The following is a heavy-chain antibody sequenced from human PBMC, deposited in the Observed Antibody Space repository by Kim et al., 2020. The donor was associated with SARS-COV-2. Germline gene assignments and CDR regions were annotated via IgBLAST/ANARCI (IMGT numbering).Heavy chain of an antibody. V-gene: IGHV4-34*01. J-gene: IGHJ5*02. CDR2: INHSGST. CDR1: GGSFSGYY. D-gene: IGHD6-6*01. Sequence: SETLSLTCAVYGGSFSGYYWSWIRQPPGKGLEWIGEINHSGSTNYNPSLKSRVTISVDTSKNQFSLKLSSVTAADTAVYYCARGPPTGIAARSTRWFDPWGQGTLVTVSS. CDR3: ARGPPTGIAARSTRWFDP.